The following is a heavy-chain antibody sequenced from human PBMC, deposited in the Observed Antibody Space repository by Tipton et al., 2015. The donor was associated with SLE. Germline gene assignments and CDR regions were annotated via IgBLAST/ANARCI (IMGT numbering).Heavy chain of an antibody. J-gene: IGHJ3*02. V-gene: IGHV4-39*07. Sequence: TLSLTCTVSGGSISSSSYYWGWFRPPPGTGLEWIGSIYYSGRTYPNPSLKSRVTISVDTSKNQFSLKLSSVTAADTAVYYCARPDGGIAAPGAFDIWGQGTMVTVSS. CDR2: IYYSGRT. D-gene: IGHD6-25*01. CDR1: GGSISSSSYY. CDR3: ARPDGGIAAPGAFDI.